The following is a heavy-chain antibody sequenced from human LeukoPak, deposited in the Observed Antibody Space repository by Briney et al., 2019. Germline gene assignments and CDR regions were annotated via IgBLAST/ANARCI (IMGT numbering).Heavy chain of an antibody. J-gene: IGHJ4*02. D-gene: IGHD4-17*01. CDR1: GFTFSSYE. V-gene: IGHV3-48*03. CDR2: ISSSGSTI. Sequence: PGGSLRLSCAASGFTFSSYEMNWVRQAPGKGLEWVSYISSSGSTIYYADSVKGRFTISRDNAKNSLYLQMNNLRAEDTAVYYCARGRSDYGTLFLDYWGQGTLVTVSS. CDR3: ARGRSDYGTLFLDY.